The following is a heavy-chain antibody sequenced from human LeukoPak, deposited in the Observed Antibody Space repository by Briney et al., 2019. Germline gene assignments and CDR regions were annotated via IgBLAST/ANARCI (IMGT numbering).Heavy chain of an antibody. CDR1: GGSISSYY. J-gene: IGHJ6*03. CDR2: MYYTGSA. Sequence: PSETLSLTCTVSGGSISSYYWNWIRQPPGQGLEWIGYMYYTGSANYNPSLRSRVTIAVGTSKNQVSLKLSSVTAADTAVYYCARVMDVWGKGTTVTVSS. CDR3: ARVMDV. V-gene: IGHV4-59*12.